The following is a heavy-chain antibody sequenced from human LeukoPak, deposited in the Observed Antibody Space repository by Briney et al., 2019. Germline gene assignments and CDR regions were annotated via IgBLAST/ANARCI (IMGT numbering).Heavy chain of an antibody. CDR1: GGSISSYY. D-gene: IGHD3-16*01. Sequence: PSETLSLTCTVSGGSISSYYWSWLRQPPGKGMEWIGYIYYSGSTNYNPSLTSGVNISVETSKNQCSLKLSSVTAADTAVYYCASLVGGSYYFDYWGQGTLVTVSS. CDR2: IYYSGST. CDR3: ASLVGGSYYFDY. J-gene: IGHJ4*02. V-gene: IGHV4-59*01.